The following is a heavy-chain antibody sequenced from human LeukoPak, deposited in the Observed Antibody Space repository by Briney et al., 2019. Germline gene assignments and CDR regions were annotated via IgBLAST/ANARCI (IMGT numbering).Heavy chain of an antibody. Sequence: SETLSLTCAVYGGSFSGYYWSWIRQPPGKGLEWIGEINHSGSTNYNPSLKSRVTISVDTSKNQFSLKLSSVTAADTAVYYCERGIVVVPGEYYYYYYMDVWGKGTTVTVSS. CDR2: INHSGST. D-gene: IGHD2-2*01. J-gene: IGHJ6*03. CDR1: GGSFSGYY. V-gene: IGHV4-34*01. CDR3: ERGIVVVPGEYYYYYYMDV.